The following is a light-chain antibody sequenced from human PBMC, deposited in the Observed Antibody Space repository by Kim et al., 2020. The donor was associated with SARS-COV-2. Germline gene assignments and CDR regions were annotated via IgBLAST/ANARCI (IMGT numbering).Light chain of an antibody. CDR3: QAWDSSHVV. V-gene: IGLV3-1*01. J-gene: IGLJ2*01. CDR2: QDS. Sequence: SYGLTQPPSVSVSPGQTASITCSGDKSGDKYACWYQQKPGQSPVLVIYQDSKRPSGIPERFSGSNSGNTATLTISGTQAMDEADYYCQAWDSSHVVFGGG. CDR1: KSGDKY.